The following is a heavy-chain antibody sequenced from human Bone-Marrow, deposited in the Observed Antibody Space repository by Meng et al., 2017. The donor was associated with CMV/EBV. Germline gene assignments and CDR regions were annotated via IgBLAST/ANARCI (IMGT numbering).Heavy chain of an antibody. CDR2: IGSTGITI. D-gene: IGHD3-9*01. J-gene: IGHJ4*02. CDR3: AKTTDYYYFDH. Sequence: LALTCAASGFTFSSYSMNWVRQAPGKGLEWVSYIGSTGITIYYADSVKGRFTISRDNAKNSLYLQMNSLRAEDTAVYYCAKTTDYYYFDHWGQGTLVTVSS. V-gene: IGHV3-48*04. CDR1: GFTFSSYS.